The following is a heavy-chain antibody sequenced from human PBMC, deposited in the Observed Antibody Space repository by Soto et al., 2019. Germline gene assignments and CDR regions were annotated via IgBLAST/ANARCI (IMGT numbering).Heavy chain of an antibody. CDR1: RDMFTYSF. J-gene: IGHJ6*02. Sequence: ASVKVSCKASRDMFTYSFFHWVRQAPGQGLDWMGITNPLWRTTNYEQMVKGRVTTPGDTSAGTVPMEVTSPRPQHTPVYDCARVQMGPRRDFLDVWGQRARVTVS. V-gene: IGHV1-46*01. D-gene: IGHD2-21*02. CDR2: TNPLWRTT. CDR3: ARVQMGPRRDFLDV.